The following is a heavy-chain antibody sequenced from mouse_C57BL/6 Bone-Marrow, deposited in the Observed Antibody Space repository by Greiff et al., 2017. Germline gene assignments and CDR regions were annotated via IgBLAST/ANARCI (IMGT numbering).Heavy chain of an antibody. J-gene: IGHJ1*03. D-gene: IGHD2-3*01. CDR2: IYPGDGDT. CDR3: ARYYDGYYFDV. Sequence: QVQLQQPGPELVKPGASVKISCKASGYAFSSSWMNWVKQRPGKGLEWIGRIYPGDGDTNYNGKFKGKATLTADKSSSTAYMQLSSLPSEDSAVYFCARYYDGYYFDVWGTGTTVTVSS. V-gene: IGHV1-82*01. CDR1: GYAFSSSW.